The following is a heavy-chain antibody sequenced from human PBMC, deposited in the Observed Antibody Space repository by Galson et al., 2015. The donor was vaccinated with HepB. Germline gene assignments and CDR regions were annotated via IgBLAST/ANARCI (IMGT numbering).Heavy chain of an antibody. J-gene: IGHJ3*02. D-gene: IGHD6-19*01. V-gene: IGHV5-10-1*01. CDR1: GYSFTSYW. CDR2: IDPSDSYT. CDR3: ARPFPGCKQWLEGCAFDI. Sequence: QSGAEVKKPGESLRISCKGSGYSFTSYWISWVRQMPGKGLEWMGRIDPSDSYTNYSPSFQGHVTISADKSISTAYLQWSSLKASDTAMYYCARPFPGCKQWLEGCAFDIWGQGTMVTVSS.